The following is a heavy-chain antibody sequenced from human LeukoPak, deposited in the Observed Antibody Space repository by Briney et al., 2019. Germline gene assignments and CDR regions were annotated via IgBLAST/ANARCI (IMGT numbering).Heavy chain of an antibody. CDR1: GDSVSSEDAA. CDR3: ARASNRAFDA. Sequence: SQTLSLTCAISGDSVSSEDAAWNWIRQSPSRGLEWLGRTYYRSKWGSDYAMSVKSRVTVNPDPSKNQFSLQLNSVTPEDTAVYFCARASNRAFDAWGQGTVVIVSS. CDR2: TYYRSKWGS. D-gene: IGHD1-14*01. J-gene: IGHJ3*01. V-gene: IGHV6-1*01.